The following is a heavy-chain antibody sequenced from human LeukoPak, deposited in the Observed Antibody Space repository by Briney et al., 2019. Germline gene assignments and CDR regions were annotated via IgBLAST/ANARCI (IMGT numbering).Heavy chain of an antibody. J-gene: IGHJ3*02. D-gene: IGHD3-22*01. CDR3: AKGVYDSSGYYGPGAFDI. Sequence: SETLSLTCTVSGGSISSYYWSWIRQPPGKGLEWIGYIYYSGSTNYNPSLKSRVTISVDTSKNQFSLKLSSVTAADTAVYYCAKGVYDSSGYYGPGAFDIWGQGTMVTVSS. CDR1: GGSISSYY. V-gene: IGHV4-59*01. CDR2: IYYSGST.